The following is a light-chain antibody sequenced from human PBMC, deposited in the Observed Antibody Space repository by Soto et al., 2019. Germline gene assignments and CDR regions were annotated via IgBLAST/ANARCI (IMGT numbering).Light chain of an antibody. Sequence: QSVLTQPASVSGSPGQSITISCMGTSSDVGSYNLVSWYQQHPGKAPKLMIYEVSKRPSGVSNRFSGSKSGNTASLTISGLQAEDEVDYYCCSYAGSSAPYVFGAGAKVTVL. V-gene: IGLV2-23*02. CDR2: EVS. CDR1: SSDVGSYNL. CDR3: CSYAGSSAPYV. J-gene: IGLJ1*01.